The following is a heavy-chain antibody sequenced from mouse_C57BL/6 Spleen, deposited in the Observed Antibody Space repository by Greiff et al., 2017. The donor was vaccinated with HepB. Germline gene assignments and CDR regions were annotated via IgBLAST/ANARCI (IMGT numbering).Heavy chain of an antibody. Sequence: EVQLQQSGAELVRPGASVKLSCTASGFNIKDDYMHWVKQRPEQGLEWIGWIDPENGDTEYASKFQGKATITADTSSNTAYLQLSSLTSEDTAVYYCTEEEEGYFDVWGTGTTVTVSS. CDR2: IDPENGDT. CDR1: GFNIKDDY. V-gene: IGHV14-4*01. CDR3: TEEEEGYFDV. J-gene: IGHJ1*03.